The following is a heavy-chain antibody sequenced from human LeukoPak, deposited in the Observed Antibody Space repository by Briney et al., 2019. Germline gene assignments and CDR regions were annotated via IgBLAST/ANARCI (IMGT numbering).Heavy chain of an antibody. D-gene: IGHD4-23*01. CDR1: GFTFSSYE. Sequence: AGGSLRLSCAASGFTFSSYEMNWVRQAPGKGVEWVSYISSSGSTIYYADSVKGRFTISRDNAKNSLYLQMNSLRAEDTAVYYCARPSTVAPFDPWGQGTLVTVSS. J-gene: IGHJ5*02. CDR3: ARPSTVAPFDP. CDR2: ISSSGSTI. V-gene: IGHV3-48*03.